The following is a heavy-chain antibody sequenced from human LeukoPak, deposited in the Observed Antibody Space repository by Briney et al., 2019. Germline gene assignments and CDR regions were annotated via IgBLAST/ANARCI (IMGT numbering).Heavy chain of an antibody. CDR3: AKDRSIYGY. CDR2: IYGSGST. CDR1: GFTFNNYA. J-gene: IGHJ4*02. D-gene: IGHD2-2*02. Sequence: PGGSLRLSCAASGFTFNNYAMSWVRQAPGRGLDWVSVIYGSGSTDYADSVKGRFIMSRDTSKDTVYLQMNSLRAEDTAVYYCAKDRSIYGYWGQGTLVTVSS. V-gene: IGHV3-23*03.